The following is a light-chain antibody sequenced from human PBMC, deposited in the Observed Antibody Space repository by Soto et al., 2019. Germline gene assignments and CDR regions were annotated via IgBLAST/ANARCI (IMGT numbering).Light chain of an antibody. CDR2: GNG. CDR3: LSYDKRLTAYV. J-gene: IGLJ1*01. V-gene: IGLV1-40*01. Sequence: QSVLTQPPSVSVTPGQRVTISCSGTSSIIGAGYEVHWYHQLPGTAPKLVVSGNGNRPSGVPDRLSASKSGTSASLAITGLQAEDEGHYYCLSYDKRLTAYVFGTGTKVTVL. CDR1: SSIIGAGYE.